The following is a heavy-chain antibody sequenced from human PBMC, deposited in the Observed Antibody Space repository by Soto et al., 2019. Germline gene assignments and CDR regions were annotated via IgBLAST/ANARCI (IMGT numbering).Heavy chain of an antibody. Sequence: ASVKVSCKASGYTFTSYGISWVRQAPGQGLEWMGWISAYNGNTNYAQKLQGRVTMTTDTSTSTAYMELRSLRSDDTAVYYCARVQGTGSSWDYYYYYGMDVWGQGTTVTVSS. V-gene: IGHV1-18*01. CDR3: ARVQGTGSSWDYYYYYGMDV. CDR2: ISAYNGNT. CDR1: GYTFTSYG. J-gene: IGHJ6*02. D-gene: IGHD6-13*01.